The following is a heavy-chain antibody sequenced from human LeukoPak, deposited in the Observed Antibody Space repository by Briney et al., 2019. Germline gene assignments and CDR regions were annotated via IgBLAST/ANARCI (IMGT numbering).Heavy chain of an antibody. CDR1: GFTFSSYA. V-gene: IGHV3-23*01. CDR2: ISGSGGST. J-gene: IGHJ4*02. Sequence: PGGSLRLSCAASGFTFSSYAMSWVRQAPGKGLEWVSAISGSGGSTYYADSVKGRFTISRDNSKNTLYLQMHSLRAEDTAVYYCATDRFDFHFFYFDYWGQGTLVTVSS. CDR3: ATDRFDFHFFYFDY. D-gene: IGHD3-3*01.